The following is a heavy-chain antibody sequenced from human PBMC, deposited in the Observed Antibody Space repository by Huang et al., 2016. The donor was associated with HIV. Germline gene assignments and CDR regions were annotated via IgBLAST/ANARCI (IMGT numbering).Heavy chain of an antibody. CDR1: GGSITSGSYY. J-gene: IGHJ3*02. Sequence: QVQLQESGPGLVKPSQTLSLTCTVSGGSITSGSYYWSWILQPAGKGLEWIGHMYTSGNTNFNPSLMRRVTRLPDSSKTQLCLKLSSVTAADTAVYYWASAKFSPDAFDIWGQGTMVTVSS. V-gene: IGHV4-61*09. CDR3: ASAKFSPDAFDI. D-gene: IGHD2-15*01. CDR2: MYTSGNT.